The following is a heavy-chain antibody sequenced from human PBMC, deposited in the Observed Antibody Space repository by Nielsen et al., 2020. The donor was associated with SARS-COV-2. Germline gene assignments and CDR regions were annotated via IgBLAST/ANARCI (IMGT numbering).Heavy chain of an antibody. D-gene: IGHD3-3*01. CDR1: GFTFSGSA. J-gene: IGHJ5*02. V-gene: IGHV3-23*01. CDR2: ISGSGGST. Sequence: GGSLRLSCAASGFTFSGSAMHWVRQAPGKGLEWVSAISGSGGSTYYADSVKGRFTISRDNSKNTLYLQMNSLRAEDTAVYYCARDLGLRFLEWLLPDPWGQGTLVTVSS. CDR3: ARDLGLRFLEWLLPDP.